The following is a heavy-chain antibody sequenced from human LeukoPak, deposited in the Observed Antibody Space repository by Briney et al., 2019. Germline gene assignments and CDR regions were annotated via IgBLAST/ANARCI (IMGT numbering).Heavy chain of an antibody. CDR2: INAGNGNT. Sequence: ASVKVSCKASGYTFTSYAMHWVRQAPRQRLEWMGWINAGNGNTKYSQKFQGRVTITRDTSASTAYMELSSLRSEDTAVYYCAGDVEGNMVRGVTWFDPWGQGTLVTVSS. V-gene: IGHV1-3*01. CDR3: AGDVEGNMVRGVTWFDP. CDR1: GYTFTSYA. D-gene: IGHD3-10*01. J-gene: IGHJ5*02.